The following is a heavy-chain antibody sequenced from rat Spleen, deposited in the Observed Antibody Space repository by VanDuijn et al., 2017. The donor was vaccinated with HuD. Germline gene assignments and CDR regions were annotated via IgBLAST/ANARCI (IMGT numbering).Heavy chain of an antibody. CDR1: GFTFSDYY. V-gene: IGHV5-20*01. CDR2: ISHDGSST. Sequence: EVQLVESDGGLVQPGRSLKLSCAASGFTFSDYYMAWVRQAPTKGLEWVATISHDGSSTYYRDSVKGRFTISRDNAGSTLYLQMDSLRSEDTATYYCTTGVYWGQGTLVTVSS. J-gene: IGHJ3*01. CDR3: TTGVY.